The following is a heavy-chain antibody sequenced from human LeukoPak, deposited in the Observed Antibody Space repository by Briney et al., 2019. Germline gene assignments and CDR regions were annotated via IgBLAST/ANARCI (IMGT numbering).Heavy chain of an antibody. Sequence: SVKVSCKASGYTFTSYGISWVRQAPGQGLEWMGRIIPIPGMANYAQKFQGRVTITADSSTSTAYMEVSSLRSEDTAVYYCARAVVVARGLMAYFDYWGQGTLVTVSS. CDR3: ARAVVVARGLMAYFDY. V-gene: IGHV1-69*04. CDR2: IIPIPGMA. D-gene: IGHD3-10*01. CDR1: GYTFTSYG. J-gene: IGHJ4*02.